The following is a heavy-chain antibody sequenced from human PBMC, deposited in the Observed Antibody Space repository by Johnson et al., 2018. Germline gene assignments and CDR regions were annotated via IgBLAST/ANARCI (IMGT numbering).Heavy chain of an antibody. J-gene: IGHJ1*01. CDR2: IYYSGGT. D-gene: IGHD6-19*01. CDR3: ARAVAGAAEYFQH. Sequence: QVQLQESGPGLVKPSETLSLTCTVSGGSISGYSWTWIRQPPGKELEGIGFIYYSGGTHYNPSLRGRVTISVDTSKNQFSLKLTSVTAADTAVYYCARAVAGAAEYFQHWGQGTLVTVSS. V-gene: IGHV4-59*01. CDR1: GGSISGYS.